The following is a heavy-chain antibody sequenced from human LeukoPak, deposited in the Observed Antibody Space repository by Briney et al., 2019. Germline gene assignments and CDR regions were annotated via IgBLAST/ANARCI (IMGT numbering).Heavy chain of an antibody. CDR3: ARGRNYFDY. J-gene: IGHJ4*02. CDR2: IYSGGSSI. CDR1: GFTVSSNY. Sequence: GGSLRLSCAASGFTVSSNYMSWVRQVPGKGLEWVSVIYSGGSSIYYADSVQGRFTISRDNSKNTVYLQMNSLRAEDTAVYYCARGRNYFDYWGQGTLVTVSS. V-gene: IGHV3-66*01.